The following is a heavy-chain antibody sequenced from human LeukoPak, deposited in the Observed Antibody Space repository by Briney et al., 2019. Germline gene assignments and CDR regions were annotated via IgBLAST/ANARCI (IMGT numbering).Heavy chain of an antibody. CDR3: AAVAQQWFASLGWFDP. CDR2: ISWNSGSI. J-gene: IGHJ5*02. CDR1: GFSFDDYA. Sequence: GGSLRLSCAASGFSFDDYAMHWVRQAPGKGLEWVSGISWNSGSIGYADSVKGRFIISRDSAKNSLYLQMNSLRAEGTALYYCAAVAQQWFASLGWFDPWGQGTLLTVSS. V-gene: IGHV3-9*01. D-gene: IGHD6-19*01.